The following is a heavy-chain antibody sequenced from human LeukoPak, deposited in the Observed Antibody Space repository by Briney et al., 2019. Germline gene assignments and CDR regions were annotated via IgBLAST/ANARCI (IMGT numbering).Heavy chain of an antibody. CDR3: AREHYYGSGIDY. CDR2: ISYDGSNK. J-gene: IGHJ4*02. Sequence: GGSLRLSCAASGFTFSSYAMHCVRQAPGKGLEWVAVISYDGSNKYYADSVKGRFTISRDNSKNTLYLQMNSLRAEDTAVYYCAREHYYGSGIDYWGQGTLVTVSS. CDR1: GFTFSSYA. V-gene: IGHV3-30-3*01. D-gene: IGHD3-10*01.